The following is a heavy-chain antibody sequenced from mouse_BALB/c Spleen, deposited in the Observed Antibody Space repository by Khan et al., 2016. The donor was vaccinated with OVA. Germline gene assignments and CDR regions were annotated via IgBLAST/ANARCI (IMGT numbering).Heavy chain of an antibody. J-gene: IGHJ3*01. V-gene: IGHV1S136*01. CDR3: ARDYGSSLWFAY. D-gene: IGHD1-1*01. CDR2: INPYNDGT. Sequence: VQLQQSRPSLFPPFSSVKISFKASFYTFTNYIIHWVKQKPGQGLEWIGYINPYNDGTKYNEKFKGKATLTSDKSSSTAYMELSGLTSEDSAVYYCARDYGSSLWFAYGGQETLVTVSA. CDR1: FYTFTNYI.